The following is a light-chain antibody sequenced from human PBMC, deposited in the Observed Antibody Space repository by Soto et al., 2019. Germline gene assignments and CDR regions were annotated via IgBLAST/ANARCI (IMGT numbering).Light chain of an antibody. CDR2: GAS. CDR3: QQLNSYPLT. V-gene: IGKV1-9*01. J-gene: IGKJ4*01. CDR1: QAITNN. Sequence: DIHLTQSPSSLSASVGDRVTITCRASQAITNNLAWYQQKPGKVPKVLIYGASTLQSGVPSRFSGSGSGTDFTLTISSLQPEDFATYYCQQLNSYPLTFGGGTKVDIK.